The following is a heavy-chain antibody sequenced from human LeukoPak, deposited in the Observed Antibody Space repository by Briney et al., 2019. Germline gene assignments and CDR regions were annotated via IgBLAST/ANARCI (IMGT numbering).Heavy chain of an antibody. CDR3: ARDRVSSTSDIYYYYSMDV. V-gene: IGHV3-21*01. CDR1: GFTFSSYS. D-gene: IGHD2-2*01. Sequence: PGGSLRLSCAASGFTFSSYSMNWVRQAPGKGLEWVSSISSSSSYIYYADSVKGRFTISRDNAKNSLYLQMNSLRAEDTAVYYCARDRVSSTSDIYYYYSMDVWGQGTTVTVSS. J-gene: IGHJ6*02. CDR2: ISSSSSYI.